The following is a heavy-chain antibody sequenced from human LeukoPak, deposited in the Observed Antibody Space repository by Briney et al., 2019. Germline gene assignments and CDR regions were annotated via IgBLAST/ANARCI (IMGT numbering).Heavy chain of an antibody. CDR3: ARVQYYYDSSGYLN. D-gene: IGHD3-22*01. CDR1: GGSISSYY. CDR2: IYHSGST. J-gene: IGHJ4*02. V-gene: IGHV4-59*12. Sequence: SETLSLTCTVSGGSISSYYWSWIRQPPGKGLEWIGYIYHSGSTYYNPSLKSRVTISVDRSKNQFSLKLSSVTAADTAVYYCARVQYYYDSSGYLNWGQGTLVTVSS.